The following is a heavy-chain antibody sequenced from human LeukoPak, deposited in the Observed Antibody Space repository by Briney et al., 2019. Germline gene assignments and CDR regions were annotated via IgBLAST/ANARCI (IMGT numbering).Heavy chain of an antibody. V-gene: IGHV3-21*01. Sequence: PGGSLRLSCAASGFTFSSYSMNWVRQAPGKGLEWVSSISSTSSYIYYADSVKGRFTISRDNAKNSLYLQMNSLRAEDTAVYYCARGPNIIVVPAAIYWGQGTLVTVSS. J-gene: IGHJ4*02. CDR1: GFTFSSYS. D-gene: IGHD2-2*02. CDR2: ISSTSSYI. CDR3: ARGPNIIVVPAAIY.